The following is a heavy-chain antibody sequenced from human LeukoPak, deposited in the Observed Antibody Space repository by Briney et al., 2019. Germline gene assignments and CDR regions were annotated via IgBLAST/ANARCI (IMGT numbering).Heavy chain of an antibody. CDR3: PTIRGYSSSWPFDY. D-gene: IGHD6-13*01. Sequence: KPGGSLRLSCAASGFTFSNAWMSWVRQAPGKGLEWIGRIKSKTDGGTTDYAAPVKGRFTISRDDSKNTLYLQMNSLKTEDTAVYYCPTIRGYSSSWPFDYWGQGILVTVSS. CDR1: GFTFSNAW. CDR2: IKSKTDGGTT. V-gene: IGHV3-15*01. J-gene: IGHJ4*02.